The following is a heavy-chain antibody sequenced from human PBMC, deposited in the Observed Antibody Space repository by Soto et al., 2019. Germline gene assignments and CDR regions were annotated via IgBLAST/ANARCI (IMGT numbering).Heavy chain of an antibody. D-gene: IGHD3-3*01. V-gene: IGHV4-31*03. CDR3: ARDLSVVDPIWSGYSAYYYYGMDA. J-gene: IGHJ6*02. CDR1: GGSISSGGYY. Sequence: SETLSLTCTVSGGSISSGGYYWSWIRQHPGKGLEWIGYIYYSGSTYYNPSLKSRVTISVDTSKNQFSLKLSSVTAADTAVYYCARDLSVVDPIWSGYSAYYYYGMDAWGQGTTVTVS. CDR2: IYYSGST.